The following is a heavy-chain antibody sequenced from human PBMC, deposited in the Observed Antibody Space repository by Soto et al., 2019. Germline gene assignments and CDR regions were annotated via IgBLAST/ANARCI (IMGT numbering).Heavy chain of an antibody. CDR2: ISGSGGST. J-gene: IGHJ6*02. CDR3: AKDDIVVVPAARMDV. Sequence: GVSLRLSCAASVFTFSSYAMSWVRPAPGKGLEWVSAISGSGGSTYYADSVKGRFTISRDNSKNTLYLQMNSLRAEDTAVYYCAKDDIVVVPAARMDVWGQGNTVTGSS. CDR1: VFTFSSYA. D-gene: IGHD2-2*01. V-gene: IGHV3-23*01.